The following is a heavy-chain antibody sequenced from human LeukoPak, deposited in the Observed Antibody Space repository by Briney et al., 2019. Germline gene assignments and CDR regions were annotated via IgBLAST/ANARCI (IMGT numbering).Heavy chain of an antibody. Sequence: GESLKISCKGPGYSFTSYWIGWVRQMPGKGLEWMGIIYPGDSDTRYSPSFQGQVTISADKSISTAYLQWSSLKASDTAMYYCARLLTMVRGVYYYYYYMDVWGKGTTVTASS. CDR3: ARLLTMVRGVYYYYYYMDV. J-gene: IGHJ6*03. V-gene: IGHV5-51*01. CDR1: GYSFTSYW. CDR2: IYPGDSDT. D-gene: IGHD3-10*01.